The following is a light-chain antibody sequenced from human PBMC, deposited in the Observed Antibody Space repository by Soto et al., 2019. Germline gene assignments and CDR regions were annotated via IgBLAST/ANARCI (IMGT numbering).Light chain of an antibody. CDR1: ESVSRW. CDR2: QAS. Sequence: DIHITQSPSTLSASVGERDTNTCRACESVSRWLAWYQQKPGRTPKLLIYQASTLETGVPSRFSGSGSGTEFTLTISSLQPDDFATYYCQQYNAYSQAFGQGTKVDIK. V-gene: IGKV1-5*03. CDR3: QQYNAYSQA. J-gene: IGKJ1*01.